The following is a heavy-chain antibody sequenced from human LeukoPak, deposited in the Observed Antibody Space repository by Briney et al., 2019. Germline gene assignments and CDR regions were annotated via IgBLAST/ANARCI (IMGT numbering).Heavy chain of an antibody. CDR1: GFTFTRAW. CDR3: ARDSTSSWYRDAFDI. J-gene: IGHJ3*02. CDR2: INSDGSST. V-gene: IGHV3-74*01. D-gene: IGHD6-13*01. Sequence: GGSLRLSCATSGFTFTRAWLSWVRQAPGKGLVWVSRINSDGSSTSYADSVKGRFTISRDNAKNTLYLQMNSLRAEDTAVYYCARDSTSSWYRDAFDIWGQGTMVTVSS.